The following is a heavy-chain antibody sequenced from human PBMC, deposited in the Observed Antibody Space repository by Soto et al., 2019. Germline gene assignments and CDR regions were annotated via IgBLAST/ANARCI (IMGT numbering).Heavy chain of an antibody. CDR1: GGSISSSSYY. Sequence: SETLSLTCTVSGGSISSSSYYWGWIRQPPGKGLEWIGSIYYSGSTYYNPSLKSRVTISVDTSKNQFSLKLSSVTAADTAVYYCARHHLIGYCSGGSCYEKAFDIWGQGTMVTVSS. D-gene: IGHD2-15*01. CDR2: IYYSGST. V-gene: IGHV4-39*01. CDR3: ARHHLIGYCSGGSCYEKAFDI. J-gene: IGHJ3*02.